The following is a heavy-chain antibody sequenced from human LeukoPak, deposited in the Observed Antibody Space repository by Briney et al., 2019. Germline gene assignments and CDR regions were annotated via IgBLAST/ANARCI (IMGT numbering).Heavy chain of an antibody. CDR2: IYYSGNT. CDR1: GASISSYY. J-gene: IGHJ4*02. Sequence: SETLSLTCTVSGASISSYYWSWIRQPPGKGLEWIGYIYYSGNTNYNPSLKSRVTISVDTSKNQFSLKLSSVTAADTAVYYCARDYDRTGCEDFWGQGTLLTVSS. V-gene: IGHV4-59*01. CDR3: ARDYDRTGCEDF. D-gene: IGHD3-22*01.